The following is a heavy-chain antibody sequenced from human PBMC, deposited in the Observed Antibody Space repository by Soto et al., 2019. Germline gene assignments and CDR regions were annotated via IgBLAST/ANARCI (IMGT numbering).Heavy chain of an antibody. CDR2: IIPIFGTA. J-gene: IGHJ4*02. CDR1: GGTFSSYA. CDR3: ARDKAQSITMIVVVPTFDY. Sequence: SVKVSCKASGGTFSSYAISWVRQAPGQGLEWMGGIIPIFGTANYAQKFQGRVTITADESTSTAYMELSSLRSEDTAVYYCARDKAQSITMIVVVPTFDYWGQGTLVTVSS. V-gene: IGHV1-69*13. D-gene: IGHD3-22*01.